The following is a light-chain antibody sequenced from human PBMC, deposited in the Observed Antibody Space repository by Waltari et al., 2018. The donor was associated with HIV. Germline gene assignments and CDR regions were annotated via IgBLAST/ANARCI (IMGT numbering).Light chain of an antibody. CDR2: KTS. CDR1: NNVGTW. J-gene: IGKJ2*01. Sequence: DIQMTQSPSTLSASIGDRVSITCRASNNVGTWLAWYQQKPGKAPSLLISKTSTLESGVPTNFSGSGSGTYFTLTISALRPDDFASYFCQQYSSFPITFGQGTKL. CDR3: QQYSSFPIT. V-gene: IGKV1-5*03.